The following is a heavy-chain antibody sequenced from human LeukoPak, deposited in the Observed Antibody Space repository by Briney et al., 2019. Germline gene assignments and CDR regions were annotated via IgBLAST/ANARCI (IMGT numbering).Heavy chain of an antibody. CDR3: ARGLIYGGYV. CDR2: INHSGST. V-gene: IGHV4-39*07. J-gene: IGHJ4*02. Sequence: SETLSLTCTVSGGSISSSSHYCGWIRQPPGKGLEWIGEINHSGSTNYNPSLKSRVTISVDTSKNQFSLKLSSVTAADTAVYYCARGLIYGGYVWGQGTLVTVSS. CDR1: GGSISSSSHY. D-gene: IGHD5-12*01.